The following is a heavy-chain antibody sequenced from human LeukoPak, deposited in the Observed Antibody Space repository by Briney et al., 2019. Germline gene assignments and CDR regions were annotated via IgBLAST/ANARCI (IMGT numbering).Heavy chain of an antibody. Sequence: PGGSLRLSCVPSGFSFSNYAMSWVRQAPGKGLEWVSSISGSGGSTHYVDSVKGRFTISRDKTKNTLYLQMNSLRAEDTAVYYCAKSSYYDASGYYREYYFDSWGQGTLVTVS. V-gene: IGHV3-23*01. D-gene: IGHD3-22*01. CDR3: AKSSYYDASGYYREYYFDS. CDR1: GFSFSNYA. CDR2: ISGSGGST. J-gene: IGHJ4*02.